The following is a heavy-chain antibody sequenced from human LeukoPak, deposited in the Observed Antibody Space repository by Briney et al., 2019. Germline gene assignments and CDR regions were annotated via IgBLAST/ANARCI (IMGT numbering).Heavy chain of an antibody. J-gene: IGHJ4*02. CDR1: GYTFTSYD. V-gene: IGHV1-8*01. D-gene: IGHD3-3*01. CDR3: ARGGFLEWLYAKIFDY. Sequence: ASVKVSCKAPGYTFTSYDINWVRQATGQGLEWMGWMNPNSGNTGYAQKFQGRVTMTRNTSISTAYMELSSLRSEDTAVYYCARGGFLEWLYAKIFDYWGQGTLVTVSS. CDR2: MNPNSGNT.